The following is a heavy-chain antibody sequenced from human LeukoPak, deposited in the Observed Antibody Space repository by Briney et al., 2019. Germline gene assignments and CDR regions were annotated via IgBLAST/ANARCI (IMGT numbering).Heavy chain of an antibody. Sequence: SETLSLTCTVSGGSISSGDYYWSWIRQPPGKGLEWIGHIYYSGSTYYNPSLKSRVTISVDTSKNQFSLKLSSVTAADTAVYYCASHYYGSGSFDYWGQGTLVTVSS. J-gene: IGHJ4*02. CDR2: IYYSGST. D-gene: IGHD3-10*01. V-gene: IGHV4-30-4*01. CDR3: ASHYYGSGSFDY. CDR1: GGSISSGDYY.